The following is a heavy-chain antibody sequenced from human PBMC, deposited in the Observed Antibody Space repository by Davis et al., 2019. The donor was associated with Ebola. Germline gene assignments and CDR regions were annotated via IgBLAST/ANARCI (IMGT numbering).Heavy chain of an antibody. CDR3: ARARGTLFY. V-gene: IGHV3-7*01. J-gene: IGHJ4*02. CDR2: IKQDGSET. CDR1: GFTFSNYW. Sequence: GESLKISCAASGFTFSNYWMSWVRQAPGKGLQWVANIKQDGSETYDVDSVRGRFTISRDNAKNSLYLQMNSLRAEDTAVYYCARARGTLFYWGQGTLVTVSS. D-gene: IGHD3-10*01.